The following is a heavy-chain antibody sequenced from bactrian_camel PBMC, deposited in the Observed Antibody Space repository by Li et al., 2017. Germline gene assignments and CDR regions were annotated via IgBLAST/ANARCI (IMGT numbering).Heavy chain of an antibody. J-gene: IGHJ7*01. V-gene: IGHV3S40*01. CDR2: INNGGTTT. CDR1: GFTFSSAD. D-gene: IGHD4*01. Sequence: VQLVESGGGLVQPGGSLRLSCAASGFTFSSADMSWVRQAPGKGLEWASGINNGGTTTYYANSVKGRFTISRDNAKNTLYLQLNSLKTEDTAMYYCAKSIREAATHYGMNYWDKGTQVTVS.